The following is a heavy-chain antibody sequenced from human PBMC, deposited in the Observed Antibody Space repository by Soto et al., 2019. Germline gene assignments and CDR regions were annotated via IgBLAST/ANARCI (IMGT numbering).Heavy chain of an antibody. Sequence: GESLKISCKGSGYSFTSYWIGWVRQMPGKGLEWMGIIYPGDSDTRYSPSFQGQVTISADKSISTAYLQWSSLKASDTAMYYCAIHIRTISSPLYYYGMDVWGQGTTDTVSS. D-gene: IGHD3-9*01. V-gene: IGHV5-51*01. CDR1: GYSFTSYW. J-gene: IGHJ6*02. CDR2: IYPGDSDT. CDR3: AIHIRTISSPLYYYGMDV.